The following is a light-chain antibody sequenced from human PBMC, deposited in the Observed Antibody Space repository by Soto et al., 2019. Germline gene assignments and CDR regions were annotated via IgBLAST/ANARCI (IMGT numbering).Light chain of an antibody. Sequence: DIQITQSPSSLSASVGGRVTITCRASQTISTYLNWYQQTPGRAPALLISAASTLQSGVPSRFSGSGSGTEFTLTISSLQPQDFATYYCQQSYTSPHTFGQGTKLEIK. CDR1: QTISTY. CDR2: AAS. CDR3: QQSYTSPHT. J-gene: IGKJ2*01. V-gene: IGKV1-39*01.